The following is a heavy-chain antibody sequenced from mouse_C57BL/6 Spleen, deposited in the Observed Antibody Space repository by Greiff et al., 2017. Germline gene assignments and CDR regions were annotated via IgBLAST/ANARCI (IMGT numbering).Heavy chain of an antibody. Sequence: VQLQQSGPGLVKPSQSLSLTCSVTGYSITSGYYWNWIRQFPGNKLEWMGYISYDGSNNYNPSLKNRISITRDTSNNQCFLKLNSVTTEDTATDYCANPYGGYWYFDVWGTGTTVTVSS. J-gene: IGHJ1*03. CDR3: ANPYGGYWYFDV. D-gene: IGHD1-1*02. CDR2: ISYDGSN. V-gene: IGHV3-6*01. CDR1: GYSITSGYY.